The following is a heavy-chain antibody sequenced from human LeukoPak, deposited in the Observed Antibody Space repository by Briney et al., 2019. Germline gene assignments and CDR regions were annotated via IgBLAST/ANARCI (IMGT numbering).Heavy chain of an antibody. J-gene: IGHJ4*02. Sequence: GGSLRLSCAASGFTVSSNYMSWVRQAPGKGLEWVSVIYSGGSTYYADSVKGRFTISRDNSKNTLYFQMNSLRAEDTAVYYCARESGYSYVGYWGQGTLVTVSS. CDR3: ARESGYSYVGY. D-gene: IGHD5-18*01. V-gene: IGHV3-53*01. CDR2: IYSGGST. CDR1: GFTVSSNY.